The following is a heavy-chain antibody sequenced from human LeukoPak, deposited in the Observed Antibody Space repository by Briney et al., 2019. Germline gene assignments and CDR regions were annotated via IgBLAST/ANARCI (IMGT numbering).Heavy chain of an antibody. D-gene: IGHD3-22*01. J-gene: IGHJ1*01. CDR3: ARGYYYDSSGYYTEYFQH. CDR1: GYTLTELS. CDR2: IIPIFGTA. Sequence: ASVKVSCKVSGYTLTELSMHWVRQAPGQGLEWMGGIIPIFGTANYAQKFQGRVTITADESTSTAYMELSSLRSEDTAVYYCARGYYYDSSGYYTEYFQHWGQGTLVTVSS. V-gene: IGHV1-69*13.